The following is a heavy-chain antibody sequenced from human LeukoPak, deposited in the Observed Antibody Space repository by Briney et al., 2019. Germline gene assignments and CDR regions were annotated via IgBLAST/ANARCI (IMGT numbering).Heavy chain of an antibody. CDR1: GYSISSGYY. J-gene: IGHJ5*02. V-gene: IGHV4-38-2*01. Sequence: SETLSPTCAVSGYSISSGYYWGWIRQPPGKGLEWIGNIYHNGSTYYNPSLKSRVTISVDKSKNQFSLKLRSVTAADTAVYYCARSVVTATLGWFDPWGQGTLVTVSS. CDR3: ARSVVTATLGWFDP. D-gene: IGHD2-21*02. CDR2: IYHNGST.